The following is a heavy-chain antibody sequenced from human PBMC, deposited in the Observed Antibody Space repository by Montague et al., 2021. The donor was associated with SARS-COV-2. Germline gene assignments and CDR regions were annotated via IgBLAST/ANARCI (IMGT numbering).Heavy chain of an antibody. J-gene: IGHJ4*02. D-gene: IGHD3-16*02. CDR2: IYNSGTT. CDR3: ARIFYDYGWGTCRYRWNYFDS. V-gene: IGHV4-59*01. CDR1: GDSMNTNY. Sequence: SETLSLTCSVSGDSMNTNYWSWIRQPAGKGLEWIGHIYNSGTTNYSPSLKSRVTILVDVSKTQFSLRLTSVTATDTAVYYCARIFYDYGWGTCRYRWNYFDSWGQGTMVTVSS.